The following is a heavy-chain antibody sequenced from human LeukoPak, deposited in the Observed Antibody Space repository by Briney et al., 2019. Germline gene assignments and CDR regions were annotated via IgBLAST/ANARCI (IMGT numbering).Heavy chain of an antibody. CDR2: LSGSLT. Sequence: PGGSLRLSCAASGFTFSSYAMSWARQIPGKGLELGSALSGSLTYYAESVKGRFTISRDNSKNTLYLQMDSLRAEDTALYYRARDLPGSGSAFDLWGQGTMVTVSS. V-gene: IGHV3-23*01. D-gene: IGHD3-22*01. CDR1: GFTFSSYA. CDR3: ARDLPGSGSAFDL. J-gene: IGHJ3*01.